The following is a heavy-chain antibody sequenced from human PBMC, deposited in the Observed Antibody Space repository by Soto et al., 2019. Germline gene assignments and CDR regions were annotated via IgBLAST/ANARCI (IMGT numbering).Heavy chain of an antibody. J-gene: IGHJ1*01. CDR3: AHLTYYYDSSGYYSRAEYFQH. V-gene: IGHV2-5*02. D-gene: IGHD3-22*01. Sequence: QITLKESGPTLVKPTQTLTLTCTFSGFSLSTSGVGVGWIRQPPGKALEWLALIYWDDDKRYSPSLKSRLTLTKDTSQNQVVLTMTNMDPVDTATYYCAHLTYYYDSSGYYSRAEYFQHWGQGTLVTVSS. CDR2: IYWDDDK. CDR1: GFSLSTSGVG.